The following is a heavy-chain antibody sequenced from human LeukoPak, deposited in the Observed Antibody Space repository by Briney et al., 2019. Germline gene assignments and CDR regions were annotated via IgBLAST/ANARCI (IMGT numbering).Heavy chain of an antibody. CDR1: GGSISSYY. J-gene: IGHJ6*03. CDR3: ARDIVVVPAATHYYYYYMDV. D-gene: IGHD2-2*01. V-gene: IGHV4-4*07. Sequence: SETLSLTCTVSGGSISSYYWSWLRQPAGKGLEWIGRIYTSGSTNYNPSLKSRVTMSVDTSKNQFSLKLSSVTAADTAVYYCARDIVVVPAATHYYYYYMDVWGKGTTVTVSS. CDR2: IYTSGST.